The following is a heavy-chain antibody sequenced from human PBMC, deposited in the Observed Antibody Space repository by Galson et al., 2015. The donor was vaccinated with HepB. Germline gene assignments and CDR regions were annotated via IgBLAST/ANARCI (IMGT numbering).Heavy chain of an antibody. CDR1: GLIFDNYA. J-gene: IGHJ3*02. Sequence: SLRLSCAASGLIFDNYAMHWVRQAPAKGLEWVSGIRSDGGGANYADAVKGRFTISRDNSKNTLYLEMNSLRVEDTAVYYCAKEQNGVHNGFDMWGQGTMVTVSP. CDR2: IRSDGGGA. CDR3: AKEQNGVHNGFDM. V-gene: IGHV3-23*01. D-gene: IGHD2-8*01.